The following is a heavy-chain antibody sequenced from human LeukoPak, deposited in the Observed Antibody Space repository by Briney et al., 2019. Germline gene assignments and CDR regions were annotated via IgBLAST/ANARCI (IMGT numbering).Heavy chain of an antibody. V-gene: IGHV3-23*01. CDR3: AKMMVEYSSSPFDY. CDR2: ISGSGGST. J-gene: IGHJ4*02. CDR1: GFTFSSYA. D-gene: IGHD6-13*01. Sequence: QSGGSLRLSCAASGFTFSSYAMSWVRQAPGKGLEWVSAISGSGGSTYYADSVKGRFTISRDNSKNTLYLQMNSLRAEDTAVYYCAKMMVEYSSSPFDYWGQGTLVTVSS.